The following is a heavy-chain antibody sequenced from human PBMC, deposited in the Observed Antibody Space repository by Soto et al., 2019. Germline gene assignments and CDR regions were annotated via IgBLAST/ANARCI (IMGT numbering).Heavy chain of an antibody. J-gene: IGHJ6*04. V-gene: IGHV3-33*01. CDR1: GFNFSSYG. D-gene: IGHD3-3*01. CDR2: IWYDGSNK. CDR3: ARDEGRDFWSGYYRSMDV. Sequence: GGSLRLSYEASGFNFSSYGMHWVRQATGKGLEWVAVIWYDGSNKYYADSVKGRFTISRDNSKNTLYLQMNSLRAEDTAVYYCARDEGRDFWSGYYRSMDVWGKGTTVTVSS.